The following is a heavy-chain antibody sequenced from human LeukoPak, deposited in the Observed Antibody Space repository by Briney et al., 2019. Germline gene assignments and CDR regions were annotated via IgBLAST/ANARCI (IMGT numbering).Heavy chain of an antibody. CDR1: GFTVSSNY. D-gene: IGHD5-18*01. CDR3: AREARGYSYGYDFDY. J-gene: IGHJ4*02. V-gene: IGHV3-53*01. CDR2: IYSGGST. Sequence: PGGSLRLSCAASGFTVSSNYMSWVRQAPGKGLEWVSVIYSGGSTYYVDSVKGRFTISRDNSKNTLYLQMNSLRAEDTAVYYCAREARGYSYGYDFDYWGQGTLVTVSS.